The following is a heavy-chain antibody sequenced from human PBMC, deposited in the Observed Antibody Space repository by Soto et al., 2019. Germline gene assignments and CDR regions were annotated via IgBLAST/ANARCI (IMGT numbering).Heavy chain of an antibody. D-gene: IGHD6-6*01. V-gene: IGHV4-59*01. CDR1: GGSISSYY. Sequence: PSETLSLTCTVSGGSISSYYWSWIRQSPGKGLEWIGYIHYSGSTKSNPSLKSRVTISVDTSRNQVSLKLSSVTAADSAVYFCARAVRGYSSSSYYYYYGMDVWGQGTTVPVSS. CDR3: ARAVRGYSSSSYYYYYGMDV. CDR2: IHYSGST. J-gene: IGHJ6*02.